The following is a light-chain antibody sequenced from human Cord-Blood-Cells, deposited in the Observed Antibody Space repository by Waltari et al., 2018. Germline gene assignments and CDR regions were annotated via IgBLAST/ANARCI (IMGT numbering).Light chain of an antibody. CDR3: QQYYRTPYT. Sequence: DIVMTQPPASRAVSLGGRATLNCTSSQSVLYSSNTKNYLAWYQQKPGQPPKLLISWASTRESGVPDRISSSGSGTDFTLTISSLQAEDGAVYYCQQYYRTPYTFGQGTKLEIK. CDR2: WAS. CDR1: QSVLYSSNTKNY. V-gene: IGKV4-1*01. J-gene: IGKJ2*01.